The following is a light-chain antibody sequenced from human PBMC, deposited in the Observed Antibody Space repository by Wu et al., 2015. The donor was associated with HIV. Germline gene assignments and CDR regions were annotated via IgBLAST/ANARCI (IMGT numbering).Light chain of an antibody. CDR3: QQYGSSPIT. J-gene: IGKJ5*01. CDR2: GAS. Sequence: EIVLTQSPGXLSLSPGESVTLSCRASQSVSNYQLTWYQPKPGQAPRLLLFGASSRATGIPDRFSGGGSGTDFTLTISRLEPEDFAVYYCQQYGSSPITFGQGTRLEIK. V-gene: IGKV3-20*01. CDR1: QSVSNYQ.